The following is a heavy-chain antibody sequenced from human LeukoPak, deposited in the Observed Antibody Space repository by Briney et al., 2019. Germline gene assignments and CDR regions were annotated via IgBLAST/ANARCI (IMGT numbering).Heavy chain of an antibody. D-gene: IGHD1-1*01. CDR2: INPNSGGT. Sequence: ASVKVSCKASGYTFTGYYMHWVRQAPGQGLERMGRINPNSGGTNYAQKFQGRVTMTRDTSISTAYMELSRLRSDDTAVYYCAILERRRSADFDYWGQGTLVTVSS. CDR3: AILERRRSADFDY. V-gene: IGHV1-2*06. J-gene: IGHJ4*02. CDR1: GYTFTGYY.